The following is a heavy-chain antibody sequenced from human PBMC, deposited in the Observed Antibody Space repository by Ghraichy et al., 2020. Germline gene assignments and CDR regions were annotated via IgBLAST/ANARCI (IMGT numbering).Heavy chain of an antibody. Sequence: SETLSLTCTVSGGSISSYYWSWIRQPPGKGLEWIGYIYYSGSTNYNPSLKSRVTISVDTSKNQFSLKLSSVTAADTAVYYCARMYSSGWYDYWGQGTLVTVSS. V-gene: IGHV4-59*08. CDR1: GGSISSYY. D-gene: IGHD6-19*01. CDR2: IYYSGST. CDR3: ARMYSSGWYDY. J-gene: IGHJ4*02.